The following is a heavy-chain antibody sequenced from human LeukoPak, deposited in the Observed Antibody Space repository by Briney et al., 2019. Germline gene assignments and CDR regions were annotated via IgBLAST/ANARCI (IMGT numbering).Heavy chain of an antibody. J-gene: IGHJ4*02. Sequence: SETLSLTCAVYGGSFSGYYWSWIRQPPGKGLEWIGEINHSGSTNYNPSLKSRVTISVDTSKNQFSLKLSSVTAADTVVYYCASRTHTYYYDSSGYPFDYWGQGTLVTVSS. V-gene: IGHV4-34*01. CDR3: ASRTHTYYYDSSGYPFDY. CDR2: INHSGST. D-gene: IGHD3-22*01. CDR1: GGSFSGYY.